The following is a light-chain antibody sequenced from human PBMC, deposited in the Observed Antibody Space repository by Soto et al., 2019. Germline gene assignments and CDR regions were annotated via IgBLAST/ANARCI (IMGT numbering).Light chain of an antibody. CDR1: QTVSSNY. Sequence: EILLTNSPDTLSLSPGERATLSCRASQTVSSNYLAWCQQRPGQAPRLLIYGASTRAAGIPDRFSGSGSETDFTLTITRLEPEDSAVYFCQQYTGPPTTFGQGTRLEIK. V-gene: IGKV3-20*01. J-gene: IGKJ5*01. CDR3: QQYTGPPTT. CDR2: GAS.